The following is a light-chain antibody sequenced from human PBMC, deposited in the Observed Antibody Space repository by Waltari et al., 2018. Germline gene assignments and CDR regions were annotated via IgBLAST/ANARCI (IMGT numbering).Light chain of an antibody. CDR1: QIVGTN. V-gene: IGKV3-11*01. J-gene: IGKJ4*01. CDR2: DAF. CDR3: QQRYKWPHS. Sequence: EIFLTQSPATLSLSAGERATLSCRASQIVGTNLAWYQKRPGQAPRLLIYDAFDRAAGVPARFSGSSSGVEFTLTISSLEPEDSGVYFCQQRYKWPHSFGGGTKVEI.